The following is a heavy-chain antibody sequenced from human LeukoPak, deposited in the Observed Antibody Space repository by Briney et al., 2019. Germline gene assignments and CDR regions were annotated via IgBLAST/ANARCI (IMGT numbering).Heavy chain of an antibody. J-gene: IGHJ3*02. D-gene: IGHD3-22*01. Sequence: PGGSLRLSCAASGFTFSDYYMSWIRQAPGKGLEWVSYISSSGSTIYYADSVKGRFTISRDNAKNSLYLQMNSLRAEDTAVYYCAREKPYYYDSSGHPDAFDIWGQGTMVTVSS. CDR3: AREKPYYYDSSGHPDAFDI. CDR2: ISSSGSTI. V-gene: IGHV3-11*04. CDR1: GFTFSDYY.